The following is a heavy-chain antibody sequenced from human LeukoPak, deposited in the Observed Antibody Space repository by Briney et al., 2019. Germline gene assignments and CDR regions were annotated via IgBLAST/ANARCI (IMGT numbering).Heavy chain of an antibody. CDR3: ARDRVLVGAGIDY. J-gene: IGHJ4*02. CDR2: IYHSGST. D-gene: IGHD2/OR15-2a*01. Sequence: SQTLSLTCTVSGGSISSGGYYWSWIRQPPGKGLEWIGYIYHSGSTYYNPSLKSRVTISVDTSKTQFSLKLSSVTAADTAVYYCARDRVLVGAGIDYWGQGTLVTVSS. CDR1: GGSISSGGYY. V-gene: IGHV4-30-2*01.